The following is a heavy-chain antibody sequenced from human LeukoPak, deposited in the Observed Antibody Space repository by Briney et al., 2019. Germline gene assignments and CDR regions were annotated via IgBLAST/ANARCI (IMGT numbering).Heavy chain of an antibody. D-gene: IGHD6-13*01. CDR2: INAGNGNT. V-gene: IGHV1-3*01. CDR1: GYTFTSYA. J-gene: IGHJ5*02. Sequence: GASVKVSCKASGYTFTSYAMHWVRQAPGQRLEWMGWINAGNGNTKYAQKFQGRVTITRDTSASTAYKELSSLRSEDTAVYYCARDAAGYSSSWSQYDWFDPWGQGTLVTVSS. CDR3: ARDAAGYSSSWSQYDWFDP.